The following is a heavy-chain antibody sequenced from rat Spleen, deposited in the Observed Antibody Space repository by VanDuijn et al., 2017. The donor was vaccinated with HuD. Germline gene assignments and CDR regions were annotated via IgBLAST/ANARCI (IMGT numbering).Heavy chain of an antibody. CDR2: ISYDGSRT. J-gene: IGHJ4*01. V-gene: IGHV5-29*01. CDR1: GFTFTNHH. D-gene: IGHD1-5*01. CDR3: ARQGYRYNLTRVMDA. Sequence: EVQLVESGGGLVQPGRSMKLSCVVSGFTFTNHHMAWVRQAPTKGLEWVATISYDGSRTYYRDSVKGRFTISRDNAKSTLYLQMDSLRSEDTATYYCARQGYRYNLTRVMDAWGQGTSVTVSS.